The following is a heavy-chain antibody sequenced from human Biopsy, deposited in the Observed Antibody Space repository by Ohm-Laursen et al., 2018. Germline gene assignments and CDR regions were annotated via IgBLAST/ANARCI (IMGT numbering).Heavy chain of an antibody. CDR2: VYYSGST. J-gene: IGHJ3*02. CDR3: GRREVVITHDAFDT. D-gene: IGHD3-22*01. V-gene: IGHV4-59*08. CDR1: GGSISSYY. Sequence: GTLSLTCIVSGGSISSYYWTWIRQPPGKELEWIGDVYYSGSTNRNPPLKSRVTILVDTSKNQFSLKLNSVTAADTAVYYCGRREVVITHDAFDTWGQGTMVTVSS.